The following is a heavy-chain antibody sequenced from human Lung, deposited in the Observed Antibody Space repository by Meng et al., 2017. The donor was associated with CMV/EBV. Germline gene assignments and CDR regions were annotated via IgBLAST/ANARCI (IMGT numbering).Heavy chain of an antibody. CDR1: GGSISSYF. J-gene: IGHJ4*02. V-gene: IGHV4-59*01. Sequence: LXCTVSGGSISSYFWSWNRQPQGKGLEWIGYIYYTGSTNYNPSLKSRVTISVDTSKKQFSLKLSSVTAADTAVCYCARGRDFGVVTPGYWGPGNXVNGAS. CDR2: IYYTGST. D-gene: IGHD3-3*01. CDR3: ARGRDFGVVTPGY.